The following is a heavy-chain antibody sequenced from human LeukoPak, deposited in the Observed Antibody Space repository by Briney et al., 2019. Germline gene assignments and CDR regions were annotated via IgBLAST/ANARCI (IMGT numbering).Heavy chain of an antibody. CDR1: GGSIRSSSYY. D-gene: IGHD6-19*01. Sequence: SETLSLTCTVSGGSIRSSSYYWGWIRQPPGKGLGWIGSIYYSGSTYYNPSLKSRVTIAVDTSKNQFSLKLSSVTAADTAVYYCARGSSGWYKEALGDYWGQGTLVTVSS. CDR3: ARGSSGWYKEALGDY. CDR2: IYYSGST. V-gene: IGHV4-39*01. J-gene: IGHJ4*02.